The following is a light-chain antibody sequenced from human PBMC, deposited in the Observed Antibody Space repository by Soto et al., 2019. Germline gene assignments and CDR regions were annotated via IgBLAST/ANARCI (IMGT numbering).Light chain of an antibody. J-gene: IGLJ1*01. CDR2: ANS. CDR3: QSFDSSLSGYV. CDR1: SSNIGSGYD. V-gene: IGLV1-40*01. Sequence: VLTQPPSVSGAPGQRVTISCTGSSSNIGSGYDVHWYQHLPGTVPKLLLFANSNRPSGVPDRFSGSKSGTSASLAITGLQAEDEADYYCQSFDSSLSGYVFGTGTKSPS.